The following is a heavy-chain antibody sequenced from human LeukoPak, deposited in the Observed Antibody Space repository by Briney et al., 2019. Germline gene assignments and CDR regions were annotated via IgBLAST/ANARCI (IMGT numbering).Heavy chain of an antibody. CDR3: ARQSPYCSSTSCYWFDP. V-gene: IGHV4-59*08. CDR2: IYYSGST. D-gene: IGHD2-2*01. CDR1: GGSISSYY. Sequence: PSETLSLTYTVSGGSISSYYWSWIRQPPGKGLEWIGYIYYSGSTNYNPSLKSRVTISVDTSENQFSLKLSSVTAADTAVYYCARQSPYCSSTSCYWFDPWGQGTLVTVSS. J-gene: IGHJ5*02.